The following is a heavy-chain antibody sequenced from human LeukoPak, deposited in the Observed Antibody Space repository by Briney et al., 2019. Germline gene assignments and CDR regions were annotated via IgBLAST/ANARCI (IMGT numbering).Heavy chain of an antibody. J-gene: IGHJ4*02. D-gene: IGHD3-3*01. Sequence: SETLSLTCSVSGGSIISSNYYWGWIRQPPGKGVEWIGSIYQSGSGSSYYNPSLKSRVTISGDTSKNQFFLRLSSVTAADTAVYYCASTLRFLPYRRFDYWGQGTLVTVPS. CDR2: IYQSGSGSS. CDR1: GGSIISSNYY. CDR3: ASTLRFLPYRRFDY. V-gene: IGHV4-39*01.